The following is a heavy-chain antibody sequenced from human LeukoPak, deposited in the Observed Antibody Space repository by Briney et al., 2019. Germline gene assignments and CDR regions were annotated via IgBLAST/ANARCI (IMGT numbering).Heavy chain of an antibody. V-gene: IGHV3-21*01. CDR3: ARDVGASAPDAFDI. Sequence: KPGGSLLLSCAASGFTFSTYNMNWVRQAPGKGLEWVSSISSSSNYIYYADSVKGRFTISRDNAKNSLYLQMNSLRAEDTDVYYCARDVGASAPDAFDIWGQGTMVTVSS. CDR1: GFTFSTYN. CDR2: ISSSSNYI. J-gene: IGHJ3*02. D-gene: IGHD1-26*01.